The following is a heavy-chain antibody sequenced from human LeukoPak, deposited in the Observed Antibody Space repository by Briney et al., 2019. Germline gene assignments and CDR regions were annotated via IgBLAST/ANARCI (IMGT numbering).Heavy chain of an antibody. CDR2: ITNSGNSK. D-gene: IGHD2-15*01. Sequence: GGSLRLSCVASGFTFSTYGMSWVRQGPGKGLEWVSYITNSGNSKSYAYSVKGRFTISRDNTKNSLYLQMNGLRAEDTAVYYCARPLCGSCYTCDYWGQGTLVTVSS. V-gene: IGHV3-48*01. J-gene: IGHJ4*02. CDR1: GFTFSTYG. CDR3: ARPLCGSCYTCDY.